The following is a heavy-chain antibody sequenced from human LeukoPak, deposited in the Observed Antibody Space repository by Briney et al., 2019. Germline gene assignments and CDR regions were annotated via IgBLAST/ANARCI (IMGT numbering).Heavy chain of an antibody. CDR2: IYYSGST. J-gene: IGHJ3*02. CDR1: GGSISSYY. D-gene: IGHD3-22*01. CDR3: ARGTYYYDSSGDRGAFDI. Sequence: SETLSLTCTVSGGSISSYYWSWIRQPPGKGLEWIGYIYYSGSTNYNPSLKSRVTISVDTSKNQFSLKLSSVTAADTAVYYCARGTYYYDSSGDRGAFDIWGQGTMVTVSS. V-gene: IGHV4-59*08.